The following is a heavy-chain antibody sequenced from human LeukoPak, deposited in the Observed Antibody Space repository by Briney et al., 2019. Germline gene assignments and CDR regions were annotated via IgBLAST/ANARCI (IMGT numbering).Heavy chain of an antibody. CDR3: ATGRDTAMVTYFDY. D-gene: IGHD5-18*01. J-gene: IGHJ4*02. V-gene: IGHV1-2*02. CDR1: GYTFTGYY. Sequence: GASVKVSCKASGYTFTGYYMHWVRQAPGQGLEWMGWINPNSGGTNYAQKFQGRVTMTRDTSISTAYMELSRLRSDDTAVYYCATGRDTAMVTYFDYWGQGTLVTVSS. CDR2: INPNSGGT.